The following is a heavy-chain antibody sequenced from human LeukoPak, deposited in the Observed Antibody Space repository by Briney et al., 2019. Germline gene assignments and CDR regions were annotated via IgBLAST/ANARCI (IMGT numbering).Heavy chain of an antibody. CDR1: GFTFSSYW. CDR2: INSDGSST. D-gene: IGHD6-13*01. V-gene: IGHV3-74*01. Sequence: GGSLRLSCAASGFTFSSYWMHWVRQVLGKGLVWVSRINSDGSSTSYADSVKGRFTISRDNAKNTLYLQMNSLRAEDTAVYYCARCEVGSWYDYFDYWGQGTLVTVSS. CDR3: ARCEVGSWYDYFDY. J-gene: IGHJ4*02.